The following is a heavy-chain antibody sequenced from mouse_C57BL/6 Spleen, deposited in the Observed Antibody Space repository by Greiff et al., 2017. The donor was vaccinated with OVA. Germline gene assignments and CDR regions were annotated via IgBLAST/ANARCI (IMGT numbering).Heavy chain of an antibody. J-gene: IGHJ1*03. CDR2: SRNKANDYTT. D-gene: IGHD1-1*01. Sequence: EVKLVESGGGLVQSGRSLRLSCATSGFTFSDFYMEWVRQAPGKGLEWIAASRNKANDYTTEYSASVKGRFIVSRDTSQSILYLQMNALRAEDTAIYYCARDALGTVGYFDVWGTGTTVTVSS. CDR3: ARDALGTVGYFDV. V-gene: IGHV7-1*01. CDR1: GFTFSDFY.